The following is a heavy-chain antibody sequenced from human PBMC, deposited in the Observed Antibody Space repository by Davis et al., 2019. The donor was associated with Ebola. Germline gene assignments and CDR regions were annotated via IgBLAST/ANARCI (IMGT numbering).Heavy chain of an antibody. J-gene: IGHJ4*02. CDR3: ARLNGPDSRDY. CDR1: GGSISNSSYY. D-gene: IGHD3-22*01. CDR2: IYYSGST. V-gene: IGHV4-39*01. Sequence: GSLRLSCTVSGGSISNSSYYWGWIRQPPGKGLEWIGSIYYSGSTYYNPSLKSRVTISVDTSKNQFSLKLSSVTAADTAVYYCARLNGPDSRDYWGQGTLVTVSS.